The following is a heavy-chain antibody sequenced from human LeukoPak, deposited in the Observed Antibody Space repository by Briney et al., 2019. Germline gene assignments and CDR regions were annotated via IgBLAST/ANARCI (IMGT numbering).Heavy chain of an antibody. D-gene: IGHD3-10*01. CDR3: ARGGRDGMDV. Sequence: GASVKVSCKASGYSFTSYGFTWVRRAPGQGLEWMGWVSAYDGSTNYAQKIRGRVTMTTDASKNTVHMELRSLRFDDTAVYYCARGGRDGMDVWGQGTTVTVSS. V-gene: IGHV1-18*01. J-gene: IGHJ6*02. CDR2: VSAYDGST. CDR1: GYSFTSYG.